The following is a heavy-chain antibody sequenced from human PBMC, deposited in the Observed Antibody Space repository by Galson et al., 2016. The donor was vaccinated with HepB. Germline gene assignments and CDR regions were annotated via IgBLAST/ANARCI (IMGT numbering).Heavy chain of an antibody. CDR1: GYTFTSYA. V-gene: IGHV1-18*01. D-gene: IGHD6-6*01. J-gene: IGHJ4*03. Sequence: SVKVSCKASGYTFTSYAISWVRQAPAQALEYLGWIDTSNGNTNYPQKFRDRVTLTTDTSTSTTYMELRSLISDDTAVYYCARHYSSTWPAGLIFDSWGQGTMVTVSS. CDR3: ARHYSSTWPAGLIFDS. CDR2: IDTSNGNT.